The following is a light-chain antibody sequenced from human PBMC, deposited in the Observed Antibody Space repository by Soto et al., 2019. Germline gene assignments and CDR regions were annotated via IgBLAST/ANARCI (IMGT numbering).Light chain of an antibody. Sequence: DIVMTQSPDCLAVSLGERATINCKSSQSVLYSPNNKNYLAWFQQKPGLPPKLIIYWASTRESGVPDRFSGSGSGTDFTLTTSSLQSEDFAVYYCQQYNNWPRFGQGTKV. J-gene: IGKJ1*01. CDR2: WAS. CDR1: QSVLYSPNNKNY. V-gene: IGKV4-1*01. CDR3: QQYNNWPR.